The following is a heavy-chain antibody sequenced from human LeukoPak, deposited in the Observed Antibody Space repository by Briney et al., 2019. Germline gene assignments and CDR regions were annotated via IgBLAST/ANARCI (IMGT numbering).Heavy chain of an antibody. D-gene: IGHD5-24*01. Sequence: EASVKVSCKASGYTFTSYDINWVRQATGQGLEWMGWMNPNSGNTGYAQKFQGRVTITRNTSISTAYMELSSLRSEDTAVYYCARNRDGYNYFWFDPWGQGTLVTVSS. CDR2: MNPNSGNT. CDR3: ARNRDGYNYFWFDP. V-gene: IGHV1-8*03. CDR1: GYTFTSYD. J-gene: IGHJ5*02.